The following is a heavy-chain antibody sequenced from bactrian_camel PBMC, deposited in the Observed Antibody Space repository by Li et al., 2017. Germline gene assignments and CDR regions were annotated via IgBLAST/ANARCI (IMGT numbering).Heavy chain of an antibody. D-gene: IGHD1*01. CDR2: IDSAGAT. CDR1: GAPFDSGD. J-gene: IGHJ4*01. CDR3: AAVPDPGVFERLTGTRRGGKSGGHCNTLEGSYNY. V-gene: IGHV3S55*01. Sequence: HVQLVESGGGSVQTGGSLRLSCTTSGAPFDSGDMGWYRQARVNERAGVASIDSAGATSYGEDVKGRFTISKDNSKNTLYLQMNTLRPGDSAMYYCAAVPDPGVFERLTGTRRGGKSGGHCNTLEGSYNYWGQGTQVTVS.